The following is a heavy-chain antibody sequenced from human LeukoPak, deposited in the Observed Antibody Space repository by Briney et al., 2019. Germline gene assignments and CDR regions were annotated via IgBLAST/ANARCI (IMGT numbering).Heavy chain of an antibody. V-gene: IGHV4-59*08. D-gene: IGHD3-3*01. Sequence: SETLSLTCTVSGGSISSYYWSWIRQPPGKGLEWIGYIYYSGSTNYNPSLKSRVTISVDTSKNQFSLKLSSVTAADTAVYYCARHNVGPYDFWSGPKLNWFDPWGQGTLVTVSS. CDR3: ARHNVGPYDFWSGPKLNWFDP. CDR1: GGSISSYY. J-gene: IGHJ5*02. CDR2: IYYSGST.